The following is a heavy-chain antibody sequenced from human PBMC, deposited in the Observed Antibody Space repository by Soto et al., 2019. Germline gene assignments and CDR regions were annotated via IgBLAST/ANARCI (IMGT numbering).Heavy chain of an antibody. Sequence: EVQLLESGGGLVQPGGSLRLSCAASGFTFSSYAMSLVRQAPGKGLEWVSAISGSGGSTYYADSVKGRFTISRDNSKNTLYLQMNSLRAEDTAVYYCAKGVGWIQLWLVRFDYWGQGTLVTVSS. J-gene: IGHJ4*02. V-gene: IGHV3-23*01. CDR1: GFTFSSYA. D-gene: IGHD5-18*01. CDR3: AKGVGWIQLWLVRFDY. CDR2: ISGSGGST.